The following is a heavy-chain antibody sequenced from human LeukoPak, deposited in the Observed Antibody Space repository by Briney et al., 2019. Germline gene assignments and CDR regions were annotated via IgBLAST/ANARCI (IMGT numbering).Heavy chain of an antibody. Sequence: SVKVSCKASGGTFSGYAISWVRQAPGQGLEWMGGIIPIFGTANYAQKFQGRVTITADESTSTAYMELSSLRSEDTAVYYCAHTRKGYDFSTFVWGQGTLVTVSS. CDR1: GGTFSGYA. V-gene: IGHV1-69*13. J-gene: IGHJ4*02. CDR2: IIPIFGTA. D-gene: IGHD3-3*01. CDR3: AHTRKGYDFSTFV.